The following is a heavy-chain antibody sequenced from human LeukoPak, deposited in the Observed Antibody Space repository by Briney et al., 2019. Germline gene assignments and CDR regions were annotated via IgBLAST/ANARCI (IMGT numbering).Heavy chain of an antibody. Sequence: SETLSLTCTVTDGSISSSGYYWSWIRQHPGKGLEWIGYIYYSGSTYYNPSLKSRVTISVDTSKNQFSLKLSSVTAADTAVYYCAIRLAGSYYYDSSGYSSPSWGQGTLVTVSS. CDR3: AIRLAGSYYYDSSGYSSPS. CDR2: IYYSGST. J-gene: IGHJ4*02. D-gene: IGHD3-22*01. CDR1: DGSISSSGYY. V-gene: IGHV4-31*03.